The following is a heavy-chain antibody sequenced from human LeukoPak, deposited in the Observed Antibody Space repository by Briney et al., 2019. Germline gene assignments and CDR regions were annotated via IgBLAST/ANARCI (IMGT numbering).Heavy chain of an antibody. J-gene: IGHJ4*02. CDR3: ARGSHYTNGVCYNFDY. CDR1: GYTFTSYG. V-gene: IGHV1-18*01. CDR2: ISAYNGNT. D-gene: IGHD2-8*01. Sequence: APVKVSCKASGYTFTSYGISWVRQAPGQGLEWMGWISAYNGNTNYAQKLQGRVTMTTDTSTSTAYMELRSLRSDDTAVYYCARGSHYTNGVCYNFDYWGQGTLVTVSS.